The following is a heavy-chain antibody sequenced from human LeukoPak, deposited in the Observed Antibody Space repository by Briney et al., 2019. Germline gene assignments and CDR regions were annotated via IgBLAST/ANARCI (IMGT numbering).Heavy chain of an antibody. CDR2: GFYIGRT. V-gene: IGHV4-59*02. CDR1: GASVRSQY. CDR3: ARRDGDNYDFYY. J-gene: IGHJ4*02. Sequence: SETLSLTCTVSGASVRSQYWSWIRQTPGKGLEWLGYGFYIGRTNYNPSLGSRVAISLDTSKNQFSLRLTAVTAAGTAVYYCARRDGDNYDFYYWGQGILVTVSS. D-gene: IGHD5-24*01.